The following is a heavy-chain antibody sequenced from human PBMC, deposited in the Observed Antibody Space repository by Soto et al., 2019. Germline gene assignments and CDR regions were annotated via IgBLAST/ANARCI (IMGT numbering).Heavy chain of an antibody. CDR3: AREAGYCSSTSCYRRAFDT. CDR2: INTDGGSS. J-gene: IGHJ3*02. D-gene: IGHD2-2*01. V-gene: IGHV3-74*03. CDR1: GFTFSGHW. Sequence: EVQLVESGGDLVQPGGSLRLSCAASGFTFSGHWMHWVRQVPGKGLEWVSRINTDGGSSAYADSVKGRFPISRDNAKNTLYLQMNGLRAEDTAVYYCAREAGYCSSTSCYRRAFDTWGQGTTVTVSS.